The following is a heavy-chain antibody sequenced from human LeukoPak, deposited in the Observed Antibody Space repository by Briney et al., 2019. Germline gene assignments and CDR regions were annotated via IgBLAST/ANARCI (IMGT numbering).Heavy chain of an antibody. CDR1: GYTFTSYG. D-gene: IGHD3-3*01. V-gene: IGHV1-18*01. CDR2: ISAYNGNT. Sequence: ASVKVSCKASGYTFTSYGISWVRQAPGQGLEWMGWISAYNGNTNYAQKLQGRVTMTRDTSTSTVYMELSSVTAADTAVYYCARAGYYDFWSGQNKRNWFDPWGQGTLVTVSS. CDR3: ARAGYYDFWSGQNKRNWFDP. J-gene: IGHJ5*02.